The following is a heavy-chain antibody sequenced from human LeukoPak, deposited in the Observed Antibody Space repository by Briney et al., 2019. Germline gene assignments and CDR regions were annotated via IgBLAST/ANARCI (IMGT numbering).Heavy chain of an antibody. CDR3: ARGPRSKVVAPTFDY. D-gene: IGHD2-15*01. J-gene: IGHJ4*02. V-gene: IGHV1-69*04. CDR1: EGTFSSYA. Sequence: SVKVSCKASEGTFSSYAISWVQQAPGQGLEWMGRIIPILGIANYAQKFQGRVTITADKSTSTAYMELSSLRSEDTAVYYCARGPRSKVVAPTFDYWGQGTLVTVSS. CDR2: IIPILGIA.